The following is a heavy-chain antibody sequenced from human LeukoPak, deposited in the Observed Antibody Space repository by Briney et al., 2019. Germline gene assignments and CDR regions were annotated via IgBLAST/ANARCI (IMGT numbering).Heavy chain of an antibody. CDR3: ARHSSYTSGWPLDY. D-gene: IGHD6-19*01. CDR1: GDNFNRHW. V-gene: IGHV5-51*01. CDR2: IYLGDSDT. Sequence: GESLKISRKGSGDNFNRHWIGWVRQMSGKGLEWMGIIYLGDSDTRYSPSFQGQIIISADKSISTAYLQWSSLKASDTAIYYCARHSSYTSGWPLDYWGQGTLVTVSS. J-gene: IGHJ4*02.